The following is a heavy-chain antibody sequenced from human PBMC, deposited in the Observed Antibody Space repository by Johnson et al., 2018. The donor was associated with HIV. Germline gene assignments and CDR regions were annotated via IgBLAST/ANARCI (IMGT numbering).Heavy chain of an antibody. D-gene: IGHD3-22*01. V-gene: IGHV3-33*03. CDR2: IRIGGSNI. J-gene: IGHJ3*02. CDR3: TSERGRYYDSSNDAFDI. CDR1: GFTFSSYG. Sequence: QVQLVESGGGVVQPGRSLRLSCAASGFTFSSYGMHWVRQAPGKGLEWVASIRIGGSNIYYADSVKGRFTISRDNAKNSLYLQMNSLKTEDTALYYCTSERGRYYDSSNDAFDIWGQGTMVTVSS.